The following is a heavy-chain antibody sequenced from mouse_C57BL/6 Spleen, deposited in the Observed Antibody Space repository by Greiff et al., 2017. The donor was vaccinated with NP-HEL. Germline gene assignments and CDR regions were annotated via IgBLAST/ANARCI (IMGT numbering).Heavy chain of an antibody. CDR2: ISYDGST. Sequence: VQLKESGPGLVKPSQSLSLTCSVTGYSITSGYYWNWIRQFPGNKLEWMGYISYDGSTNYNPSLKNRISITRDTSKNQFFLKLNSVTTEDTATDYCAIRGSSYVSYYAMDYWGQGTSVTVSS. CDR1: GYSITSGYY. J-gene: IGHJ4*01. D-gene: IGHD1-1*01. CDR3: AIRGSSYVSYYAMDY. V-gene: IGHV3-6*01.